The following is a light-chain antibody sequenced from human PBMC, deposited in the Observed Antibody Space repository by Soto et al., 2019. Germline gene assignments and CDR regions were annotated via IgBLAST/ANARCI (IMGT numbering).Light chain of an antibody. CDR2: EVS. Sequence: QSVLTQFPSASGSPGQSVTISCTGTSSDVGGYNYVSWYQQHPGKAPKLMIYEVSKRPSGVPDRFSGSKSGNTASLTVSGLQAEDEADYYCTSFAGHNNYVVFGGGTKVTVL. V-gene: IGLV2-8*01. CDR1: SSDVGGYNY. J-gene: IGLJ2*01. CDR3: TSFAGHNNYVV.